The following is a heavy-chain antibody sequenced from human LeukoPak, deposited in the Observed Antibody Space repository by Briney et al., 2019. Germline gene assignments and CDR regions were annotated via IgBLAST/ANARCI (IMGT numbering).Heavy chain of an antibody. CDR3: ARGSGDY. CDR1: GFTFSTYA. CDR2: ISSNGGST. Sequence: GSLRLSCSASGFTFSTYAIHWVRQAPGKGLEYVSAISSNGGSTYYADSVKGRFTISRDNSKNTLYLQMTSLRAENTAVYYCARGSGDYSGQGTLVTVSS. V-gene: IGHV3-64*04. J-gene: IGHJ4*02.